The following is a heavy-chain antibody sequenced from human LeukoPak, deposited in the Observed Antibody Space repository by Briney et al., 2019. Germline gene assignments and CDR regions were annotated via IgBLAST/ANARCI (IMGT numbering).Heavy chain of an antibody. Sequence: SETLSLTCTVSGGSITSYYWSWIRQPPGKGLDWIGYISESGSTNSNPSLKSRVTISVDTSKNQFSLKLSSVTAADTAVYYCARERTLGWFDPWGQGTLVTVSS. CDR3: ARERTLGWFDP. J-gene: IGHJ5*02. V-gene: IGHV4-59*12. CDR1: GGSITSYY. CDR2: ISESGST.